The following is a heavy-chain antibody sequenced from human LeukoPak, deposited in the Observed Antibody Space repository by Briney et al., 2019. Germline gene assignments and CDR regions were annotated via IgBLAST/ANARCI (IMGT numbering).Heavy chain of an antibody. V-gene: IGHV4-30-2*01. CDR3: ARSNWNWFDP. CDR1: GGSISSGGYY. D-gene: IGHD1-20*01. Sequence: SQTLSLTCTVSGGSISSGGYYWSWIRQPPGKGLEWIGYIYHSGSTYYNPSLKSRITISVDRSKNQFSLKLSSVTAADTAVYYCARSNWNWFDPWGQGTLVTVSS. J-gene: IGHJ5*02. CDR2: IYHSGST.